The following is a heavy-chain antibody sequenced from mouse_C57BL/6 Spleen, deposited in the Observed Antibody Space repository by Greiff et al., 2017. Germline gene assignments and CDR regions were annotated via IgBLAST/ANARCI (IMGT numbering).Heavy chain of an antibody. CDR1: GFSLTSYG. V-gene: IGHV2-6-1*01. CDR2: IWSDGST. Sequence: VKLQESGPGLVAPSQSLSITCTVSGFSLTSYGVHWVRQPPGKGLEWLVVIWSDGSTTYNSALKSRLSISKDNSKSQVFLKMNSLQTDDTAMYYCARHRDGTGYFDVWGTGTTVTVSS. CDR3: ARHRDGTGYFDV. J-gene: IGHJ1*03. D-gene: IGHD4-1*01.